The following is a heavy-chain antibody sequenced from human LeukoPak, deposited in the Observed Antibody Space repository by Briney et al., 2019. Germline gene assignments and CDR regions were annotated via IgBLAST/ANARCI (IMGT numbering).Heavy chain of an antibody. CDR2: IYHSGST. CDR3: ARAREPLIYTYYFEY. D-gene: IGHD1-14*01. J-gene: IGHJ4*02. Sequence: SETLSLTCSVSGYSISSGYYWGWIRQPPGKGLEWIGRIYHSGSTYYDPSLKSRVTISVDTSRNQFSLKLSSVTAADTAVYYCARAREPLIYTYYFEYWGQGTLVTVSS. CDR1: GYSISSGYY. V-gene: IGHV4-38-2*02.